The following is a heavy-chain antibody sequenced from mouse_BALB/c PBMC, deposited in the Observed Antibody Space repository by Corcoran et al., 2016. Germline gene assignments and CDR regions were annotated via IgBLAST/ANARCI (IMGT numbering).Heavy chain of an antibody. Sequence: QVQLQQSGAELMKPGASVKISCKATGYTFSSYWKEWVKQRPGHGLEWIGEILPGSGSTNYNEKFKGKATFTADTSSNTAYMQLSSLTSEDSAVYYCARRLDYEAYWGQGTLVTVSA. CDR1: GYTFSSYW. D-gene: IGHD2-4*01. CDR2: ILPGSGST. CDR3: ARRLDYEAY. V-gene: IGHV1-9*01. J-gene: IGHJ3*01.